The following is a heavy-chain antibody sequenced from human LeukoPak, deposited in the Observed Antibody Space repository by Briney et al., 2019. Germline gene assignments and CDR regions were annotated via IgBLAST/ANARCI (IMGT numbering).Heavy chain of an antibody. CDR2: IIPIFGTA. D-gene: IGHD3-3*01. J-gene: IGHJ3*02. V-gene: IGHV1-69*05. CDR3: ARGPKYYDFWSGSRPDAFDI. Sequence: GASVKVSCKASGGTFSSYAISWVRQAPGQGLEWMGGIIPIFGTANYAQKLQGRVTITTDESTSTAYMELSSLRSEDTAVYYCARGPKYYDFWSGSRPDAFDIWGQGTMVTVSS. CDR1: GGTFSSYA.